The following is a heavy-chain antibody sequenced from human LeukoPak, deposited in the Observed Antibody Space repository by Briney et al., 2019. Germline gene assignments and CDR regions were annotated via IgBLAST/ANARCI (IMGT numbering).Heavy chain of an antibody. CDR2: ISHEGINK. V-gene: IGHV3-30-3*01. D-gene: IGHD1-26*01. CDR3: ARGWELNDAFDI. Sequence: GGSLRPSCAAPGSTFSSYAMHWVRQAPGKGLEWVGVISHEGINKYSADSVKGRFTISRDNSKNTVYLQMNSLRAEDTAVYYCARGWELNDAFDIWGQGTMVTVSS. CDR1: GSTFSSYA. J-gene: IGHJ3*02.